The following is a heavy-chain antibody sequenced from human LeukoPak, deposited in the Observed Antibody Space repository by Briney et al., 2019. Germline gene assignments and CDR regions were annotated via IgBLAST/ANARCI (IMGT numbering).Heavy chain of an antibody. CDR2: ISYDGSNK. J-gene: IGHJ3*02. CDR3: LGYCSRTSCLDAFDI. Sequence: GGSLTLSCAASGFTFSSYGMHWVRQAPGKGLEWVAVISYDGSNKYYADSVKGRFTISRDNSKNTLYLQMNSLRAEDTAVYYPLGYCSRTSCLDAFDIWGQGTMVTVSS. CDR1: GFTFSSYG. V-gene: IGHV3-30*03. D-gene: IGHD2-2*01.